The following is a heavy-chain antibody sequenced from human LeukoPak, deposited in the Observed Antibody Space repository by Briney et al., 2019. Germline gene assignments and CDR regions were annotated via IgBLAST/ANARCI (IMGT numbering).Heavy chain of an antibody. J-gene: IGHJ4*02. V-gene: IGHV4-31*03. CDR1: GGSISSNNYY. CDR2: IYYSGST. Sequence: PSETLSLTCTVSGGSISSNNYYWGWIRQPPGKGLEWIGYIYYSGSTYYNPSLKSRVTISVDTSKNQFSLKLSSVTAADTAVYYCAREPLGDYVDYWGQGTLVTVSS. CDR3: AREPLGDYVDY.